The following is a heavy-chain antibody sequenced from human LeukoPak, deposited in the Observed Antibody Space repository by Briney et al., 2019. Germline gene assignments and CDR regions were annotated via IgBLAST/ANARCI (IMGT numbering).Heavy chain of an antibody. CDR2: IYPGDSDT. Sequence: GESLKISCAGCGYSFSCYWIGWVRQMPGKGLESMGIIYPGDSDTRYSPSFQGQVTISADKSISTAYLQWSSLKASDTAMYYCARKSSHLDCGDYFALDPCGQGTLVTVSS. V-gene: IGHV5-51*01. J-gene: IGHJ5*02. D-gene: IGHD4-17*01. CDR1: GYSFSCYW. CDR3: ARKSSHLDCGDYFALDP.